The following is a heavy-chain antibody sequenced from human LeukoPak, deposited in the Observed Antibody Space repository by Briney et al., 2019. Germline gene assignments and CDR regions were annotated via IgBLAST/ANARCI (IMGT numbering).Heavy chain of an antibody. Sequence: GGSLTLSCAASGFTFSDYYMSWIRQAPGKGLEWVSYISSSSSYTNYADSVKGRFTISRDNAKNSLYLQMNSLRAEDTAVYYCARVSLNYDILTGYFPSRYYYGMDVWGKGTTVTVSS. CDR2: ISSSSSYT. V-gene: IGHV3-11*06. D-gene: IGHD3-9*01. CDR3: ARVSLNYDILTGYFPSRYYYGMDV. CDR1: GFTFSDYY. J-gene: IGHJ6*04.